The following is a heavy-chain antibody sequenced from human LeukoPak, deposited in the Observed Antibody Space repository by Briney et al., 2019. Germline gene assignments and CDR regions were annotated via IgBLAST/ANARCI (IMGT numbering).Heavy chain of an antibody. J-gene: IGHJ3*02. CDR2: IHYSEST. CDR3: ASRSARFSDALDI. D-gene: IGHD3-10*01. Sequence: PPQTLSLTCTVSGGSIRTYYWGWIRQPPRKGLEWIGYIHYSESTKYNPSLKSRVTMSVDTSKNQFSLKLSSVTAADTAVYYCASRSARFSDALDIWGQGTLVTVSS. CDR1: GGSIRTYY. V-gene: IGHV4-59*01.